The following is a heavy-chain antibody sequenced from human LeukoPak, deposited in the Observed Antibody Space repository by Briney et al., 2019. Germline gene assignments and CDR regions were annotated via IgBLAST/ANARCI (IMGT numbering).Heavy chain of an antibody. V-gene: IGHV4-59*12. D-gene: IGHD3-16*01. Sequence: SETLSLTCTVSGGSFTSYYWSWIRQPPGKGLEWIGYISYSGSTNYNPSLKSRVTISVDTSKNQFSLKLSSVTAADTAVYYCAVFISIDYVWGSYRFDYWGQGTLVTVSS. J-gene: IGHJ4*02. CDR3: AVFISIDYVWGSYRFDY. CDR1: GGSFTSYY. CDR2: ISYSGST.